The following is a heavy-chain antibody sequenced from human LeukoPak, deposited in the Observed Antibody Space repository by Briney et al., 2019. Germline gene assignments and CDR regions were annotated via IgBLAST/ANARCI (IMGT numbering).Heavy chain of an antibody. J-gene: IGHJ6*02. CDR3: ARDAYYDSSGYDIYYYYGMDV. V-gene: IGHV3-7*03. D-gene: IGHD3-22*01. CDR2: MNIDGSEK. CDR1: GFTFSNYW. Sequence: GGSLRLSCAASGFTFSNYWMGWVRQAPGKRLEWVANMNIDGSEKYYADSVKGRFSISRDNSKNTLYLQMNSLRAEDTAVYYCARDAYYDSSGYDIYYYYGMDVWGQGTTVTVSS.